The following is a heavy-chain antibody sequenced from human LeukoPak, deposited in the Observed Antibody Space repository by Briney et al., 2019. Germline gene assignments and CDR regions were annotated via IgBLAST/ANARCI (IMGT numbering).Heavy chain of an antibody. Sequence: ASVKVSCKASGYTFTGYYMHWVRQAPGQGLEWMGWINPNSGGTNYAQKFQGRVTMTRDTSISTAYMELSRLRSDDTAVYYRARDPGGRRDGYNFYYYYGMDVWGQGTTVTVSS. V-gene: IGHV1-2*02. CDR3: ARDPGGRRDGYNFYYYYGMDV. CDR2: INPNSGGT. D-gene: IGHD5-24*01. J-gene: IGHJ6*02. CDR1: GYTFTGYY.